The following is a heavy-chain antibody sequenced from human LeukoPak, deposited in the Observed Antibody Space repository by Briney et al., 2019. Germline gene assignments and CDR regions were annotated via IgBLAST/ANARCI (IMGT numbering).Heavy chain of an antibody. CDR3: AKDSLHWLDP. CDR1: GFTFNNYA. Sequence: PGGSLRLSCAASGFTFNNYAMTWVRQAPGKGLEWVSLISSSGGSTYYADSVKGRFTISRDNSKNTLYLQMSSPRVEDTAIYYCAKDSLHWLDPWGQGTLVTVSS. CDR2: ISSSGGST. J-gene: IGHJ5*02. V-gene: IGHV3-23*01.